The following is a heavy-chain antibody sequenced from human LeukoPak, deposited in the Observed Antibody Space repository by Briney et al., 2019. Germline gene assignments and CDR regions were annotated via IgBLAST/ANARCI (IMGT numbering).Heavy chain of an antibody. CDR3: ARDRWGRSGSGGIDY. Sequence: ASVKVSCKASGYTFTGDYMHWVRQAPGQGLEWMGWTNPNSGGTKYAQEFQGRVTMTRDTSIRTAYMELSRLRSDDTAVYYCARDRWGRSGSGGIDYWGQGTLVTVSS. V-gene: IGHV1-2*02. CDR2: TNPNSGGT. D-gene: IGHD6-19*01. J-gene: IGHJ4*02. CDR1: GYTFTGDY.